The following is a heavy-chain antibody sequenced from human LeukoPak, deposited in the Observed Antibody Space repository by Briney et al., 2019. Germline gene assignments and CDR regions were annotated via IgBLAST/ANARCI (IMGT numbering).Heavy chain of an antibody. CDR2: ISGSGGST. V-gene: IGHV3-23*01. J-gene: IGHJ3*02. CDR3: AKGVTGDPYAFDI. D-gene: IGHD7-27*01. Sequence: GGSLRLSCAASGFTFSSYWMSWVRQAPGKGLEWVSAISGSGGSTYYADSVKGRFTISRDNSKNTLYLQMNSLRAEDTAVYYCAKGVTGDPYAFDIWGQGTMVTVSS. CDR1: GFTFSSYW.